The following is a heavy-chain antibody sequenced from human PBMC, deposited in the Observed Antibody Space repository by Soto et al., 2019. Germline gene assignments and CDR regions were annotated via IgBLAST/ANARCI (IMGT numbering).Heavy chain of an antibody. V-gene: IGHV5-10-1*01. CDR1: GYSFTSYW. J-gene: IGHJ6*02. D-gene: IGHD6-19*01. Sequence: ESLKISCKGSGYSFTSYWISWVRQMPGKGLEWMGRIDPSDSYTNYSPSFQGHVTISADKSISTAYLQWSSLKASDTAMYYCARHISYLQWLDPYCMDVWGQGTTVTVSS. CDR2: IDPSDSYT. CDR3: ARHISYLQWLDPYCMDV.